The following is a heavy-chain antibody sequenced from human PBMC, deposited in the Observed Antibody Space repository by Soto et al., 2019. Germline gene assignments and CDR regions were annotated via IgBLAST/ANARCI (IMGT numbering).Heavy chain of an antibody. Sequence: SETLSLTCAVSGGSISSGGYSWSWIRQPPGKGLEWIGYIYHSGSTYYNPSLKSRVTISVDRSKNQFSLKLSSVTAADTAVYYCARGGSSSWYYDYWGQGTLVTVSS. CDR1: GGSISSGGYS. CDR3: ARGGSSSWYYDY. V-gene: IGHV4-30-2*01. D-gene: IGHD6-13*01. CDR2: IYHSGST. J-gene: IGHJ4*02.